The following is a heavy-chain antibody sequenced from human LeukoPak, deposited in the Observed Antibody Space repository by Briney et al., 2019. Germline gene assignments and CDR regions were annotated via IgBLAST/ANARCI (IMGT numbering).Heavy chain of an antibody. Sequence: ASVKVSCNASGYTFTGYYMHWVRQAPGQGLEWMGWINPNSGGTNYAQKFQGRVTMTRDTSISTAYMEMSRLRSDDTPVYYCARFRYCSSIRCSYFDFWGQGTLVTVSS. J-gene: IGHJ4*02. CDR3: ARFRYCSSIRCSYFDF. D-gene: IGHD2-2*01. V-gene: IGHV1-2*02. CDR1: GYTFTGYY. CDR2: INPNSGGT.